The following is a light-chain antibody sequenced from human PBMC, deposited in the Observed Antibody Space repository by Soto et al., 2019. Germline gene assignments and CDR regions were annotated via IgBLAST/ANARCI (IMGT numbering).Light chain of an antibody. V-gene: IGLV1-40*01. CDR2: GNS. CDR1: SSDIGAGYD. CDR3: QSYDSSLRDV. Sequence: QSALTQPPSVSGAPGQRVTISCTGSSSDIGAGYDVHWYQQLPGTAPKLLIYGNSNRPSGVPDRFSGSKSGTSASLAITGLQAEDEADYYCQSYDSSLRDVFGPGTKVTVL. J-gene: IGLJ1*01.